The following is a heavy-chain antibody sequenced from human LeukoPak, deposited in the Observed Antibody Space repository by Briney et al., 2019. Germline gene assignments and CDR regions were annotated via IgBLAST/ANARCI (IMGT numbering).Heavy chain of an antibody. J-gene: IGHJ3*02. Sequence: GGSLRLSCAASEFTFTSYELNWVRQAPGKGLEWVSYISSGNTISYADSVKGRFTISRDNAKNSLYLQVISLRAEDTAVHYCARGPSIAARYDAFDIWGQGTMVTVSS. CDR3: ARGPSIAARYDAFDI. CDR2: ISSGNTI. D-gene: IGHD6-6*01. V-gene: IGHV3-48*03. CDR1: EFTFTSYE.